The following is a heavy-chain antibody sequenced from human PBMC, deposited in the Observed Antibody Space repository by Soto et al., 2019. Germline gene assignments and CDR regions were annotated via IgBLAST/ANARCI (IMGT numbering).Heavy chain of an antibody. CDR2: IYYSGST. J-gene: IGHJ4*02. Sequence: QVQLQESGPGLVKPSETLSLTCNVSGGSISSYYWSWIRQPPGKGLEWIGYIYYSGSTNYDPSRKSRVPISGDASKNQFSLKLSSVTAAYTAVYYCASHVQWLVTCDYWGQGTLVTVSS. CDR3: ASHVQWLVTCDY. V-gene: IGHV4-59*08. CDR1: GGSISSYY. D-gene: IGHD6-19*01.